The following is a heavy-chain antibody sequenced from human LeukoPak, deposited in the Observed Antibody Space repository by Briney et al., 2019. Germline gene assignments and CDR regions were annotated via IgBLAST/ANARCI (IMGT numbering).Heavy chain of an antibody. CDR3: ARDFVVVVPAAPLFDY. D-gene: IGHD2-2*01. Sequence: GGSLRLSCAASGLTFSSYAMSWVRQAPGKGLEWVSAISNGGGSTYYADSVKGRFTISRDNSKNTLYLQMNSLRAEDTAVYYCARDFVVVVPAAPLFDYWGQGTLVTVSS. CDR1: GLTFSSYA. J-gene: IGHJ4*02. V-gene: IGHV3-23*01. CDR2: ISNGGGST.